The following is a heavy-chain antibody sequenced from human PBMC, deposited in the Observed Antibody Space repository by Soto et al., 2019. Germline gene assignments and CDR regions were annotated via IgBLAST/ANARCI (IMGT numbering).Heavy chain of an antibody. CDR1: GLTFSSFA. CDR3: ATRGVGSHSYSLDV. V-gene: IGHV3-23*01. J-gene: IGHJ6*03. Sequence: EVQLLESGGGLVQPGGSLRLSCAASGLTFSSFAMSWVRQAPGKGLEWVSAVSSGGDSTYYADSVKGRFTISRDNSKNTLYLKVNSLRAEDTAVYHWATRGVGSHSYSLDVWGKGTTVTVSS. D-gene: IGHD1-26*01. CDR2: VSSGGDST.